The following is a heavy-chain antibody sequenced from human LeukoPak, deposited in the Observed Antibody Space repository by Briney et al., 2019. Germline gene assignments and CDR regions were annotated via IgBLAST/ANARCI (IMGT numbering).Heavy chain of an antibody. J-gene: IGHJ4*02. CDR2: INPNSGGP. Sequence: ASVKVSCKASGYTFIDYFLHWVRQAPGQGLEWMGRINPNSGGPEYEENFQGRVTMTRDTSVTTAYMELSRVTSDDTAIYYWARDLSSTSNWVLDYWGQGTLVTVSS. D-gene: IGHD7-27*01. V-gene: IGHV1-2*06. CDR1: GYTFIDYF. CDR3: ARDLSSTSNWVLDY.